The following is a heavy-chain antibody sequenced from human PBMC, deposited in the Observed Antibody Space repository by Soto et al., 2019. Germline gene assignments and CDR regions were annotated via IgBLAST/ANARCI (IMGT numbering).Heavy chain of an antibody. Sequence: QVQLVESGGGVVHPGRSLRLSCAASGFTFSTYVVHWVRQAPGKGLEWVAVISYDGNTEYYADSVKGRFTIARDNSKSTLYLQMNSLRVEDTALYYCARVWTTVTTKDAFDIWGQGTMFTVSS. J-gene: IGHJ3*02. D-gene: IGHD4-17*01. V-gene: IGHV3-30-3*01. CDR1: GFTFSTYV. CDR3: ARVWTTVTTKDAFDI. CDR2: ISYDGNTE.